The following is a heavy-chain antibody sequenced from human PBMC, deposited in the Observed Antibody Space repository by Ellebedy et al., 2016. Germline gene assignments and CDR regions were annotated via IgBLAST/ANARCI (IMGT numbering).Heavy chain of an antibody. CDR2: INAGNGDT. CDR3: ASESMDV. CDR1: GYTFTSYA. J-gene: IGHJ6*02. Sequence: ASVKVSCKASGYTFTSYALHWVRQAPGQRLEWMGWINAGNGDTKYSQKFQGRVIVTGDTSASTAYMDLSSLKSEDTAMYYCASESMDVWGQGTTVTVSS. V-gene: IGHV1-3*01.